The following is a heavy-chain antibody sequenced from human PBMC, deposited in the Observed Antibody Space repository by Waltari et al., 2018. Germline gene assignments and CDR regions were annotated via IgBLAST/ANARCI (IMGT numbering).Heavy chain of an antibody. CDR2: ISSSSIYI. D-gene: IGHD6-13*01. CDR1: GFTFSSYS. Sequence: EVQLVESGGGLVKPGGSLRLSCAASGFTFSSYSMNWVRQAPGKGLEWVSSISSSSIYIYYADSVKGRFTISRDNAKNSLYLQMNSLRAEDTAVYYCARDLGHSSSCDFDYWGQGTLVTVSS. CDR3: ARDLGHSSSCDFDY. V-gene: IGHV3-21*01. J-gene: IGHJ4*02.